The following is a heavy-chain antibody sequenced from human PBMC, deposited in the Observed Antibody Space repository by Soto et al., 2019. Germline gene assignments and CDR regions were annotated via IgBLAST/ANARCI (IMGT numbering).Heavy chain of an antibody. J-gene: IGHJ4*02. V-gene: IGHV4-39*07. Sequence: SETLSLTCTVSGDSISSNSRYWGWIRQPPGKGLEWIANIYYNGSTNYNPSLKSRVTISVDTSKNQFSLKLSSVTAADTAVYYCANGYSYGVFDYWGQGTLVTVSS. D-gene: IGHD5-18*01. CDR3: ANGYSYGVFDY. CDR1: GDSISSNSRY. CDR2: IYYNGST.